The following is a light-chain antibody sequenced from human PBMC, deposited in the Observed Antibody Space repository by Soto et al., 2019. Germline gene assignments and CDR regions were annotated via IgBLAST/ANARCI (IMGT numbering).Light chain of an antibody. Sequence: AIRMTQSPSSLSASTGDRVTITCRASQGIISYLAWYQQKPGKAPKLLIYAASTLQSGVPSRFSGSGSGTDFTLTISCLQSEDFATYYCQQYYSYPLFGQGTRLEIK. CDR1: QGIISY. J-gene: IGKJ5*01. CDR2: AAS. CDR3: QQYYSYPL. V-gene: IGKV1-8*01.